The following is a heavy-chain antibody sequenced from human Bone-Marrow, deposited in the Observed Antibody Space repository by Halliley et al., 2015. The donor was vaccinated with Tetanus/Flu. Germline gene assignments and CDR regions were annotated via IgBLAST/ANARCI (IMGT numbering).Heavy chain of an antibody. V-gene: IGHV3-23*01. CDR2: ISGSGDST. CDR3: ALKFSLDY. J-gene: IGHJ4*02. Sequence: PGKGLGWVSGISGSGDSTYYAESVKGRFTISRDNSKNTLYLQMTSLMSADTAVYYCALKFSLDYWGQGSLVTVSS. D-gene: IGHD3-16*01.